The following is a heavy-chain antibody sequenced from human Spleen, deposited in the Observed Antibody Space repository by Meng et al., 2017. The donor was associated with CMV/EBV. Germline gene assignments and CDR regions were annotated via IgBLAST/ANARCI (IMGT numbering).Heavy chain of an antibody. CDR1: GGTFSSYA. D-gene: IGHD3-10*02. J-gene: IGHJ2*01. CDR3: ARHVQGGIWYFDL. Sequence: SVKVSCKASGGTFSSYAISWVRQAPGQGLEWMGRIIPMAGIGNYAEKFQGRVTITADKSTSTAYMELSGLRSEDTAVYFCARHVQGGIWYFDLWGRGTLVTVSS. V-gene: IGHV1-69*04. CDR2: IIPMAGIG.